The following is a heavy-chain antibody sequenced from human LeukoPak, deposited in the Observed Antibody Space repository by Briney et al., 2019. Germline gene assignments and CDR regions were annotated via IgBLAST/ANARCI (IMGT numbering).Heavy chain of an antibody. CDR1: GYSISSGYY. V-gene: IGHV4-38-2*01. CDR3: ARIGGFCGFGELCLDY. CDR2: IYHSGST. D-gene: IGHD3-10*01. Sequence: SETLSLTCAVSGYSISSGYYWGWIRQPPGKGLEWIGSIYHSGSTYYNPSLKSRVTISVDTSKNQFSLKLCSVTAADTAVYYCARIGGFCGFGELCLDYWGQGTLVTVSS. J-gene: IGHJ4*02.